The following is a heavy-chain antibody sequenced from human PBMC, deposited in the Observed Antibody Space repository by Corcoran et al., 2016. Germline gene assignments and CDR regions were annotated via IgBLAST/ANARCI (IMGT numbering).Heavy chain of an antibody. CDR3: AREGGTDGDFDY. Sequence: QVQLVQSGAEVKKPGASVKVSCKASGYTFTSYYMHWVRQAPGQGLEWMGRINPSGGSTSYAQKFPGRVTMTRDTSTSTVYMELSSLRSEDTAVYYCAREGGTDGDFDYWGQGTLVTISS. J-gene: IGHJ4*02. CDR1: GYTFTSYY. V-gene: IGHV1-46*01. D-gene: IGHD1-1*01. CDR2: INPSGGST.